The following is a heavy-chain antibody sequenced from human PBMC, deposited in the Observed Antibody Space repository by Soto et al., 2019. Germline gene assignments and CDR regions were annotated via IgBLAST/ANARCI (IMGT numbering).Heavy chain of an antibody. V-gene: IGHV4-34*01. Sequence: SETLSLTCAVYGGSFSGYYWSWIRQPPGKGLEWIGEINHSGSTNYNPSLKSRVTISVDTSKNQFSLKLSSVTAADTAVYYCARGRWIQLWLRGYYFDYWGQGTLVTVS. CDR3: ARGRWIQLWLRGYYFDY. CDR2: INHSGST. D-gene: IGHD5-18*01. J-gene: IGHJ4*02. CDR1: GGSFSGYY.